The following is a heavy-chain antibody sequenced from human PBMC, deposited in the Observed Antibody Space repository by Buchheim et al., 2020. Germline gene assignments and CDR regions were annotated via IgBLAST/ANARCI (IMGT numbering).Heavy chain of an antibody. CDR1: GFTFSMYA. CDR2: MTGSGGTT. D-gene: IGHD1-14*01. CDR3: AKSRIDTGGSEWFDP. Sequence: VQVLESGGGLVQPGGSLRLSCAGSGFTFSMYAMTWVRQAPGKGLEWVSSMTGSGGTTYYADSVKGRFTIPRDNPKNMVYLQMNSLRVEDTAVYYCAKSRIDTGGSEWFDPWGQGTL. V-gene: IGHV3-23*01. J-gene: IGHJ5*02.